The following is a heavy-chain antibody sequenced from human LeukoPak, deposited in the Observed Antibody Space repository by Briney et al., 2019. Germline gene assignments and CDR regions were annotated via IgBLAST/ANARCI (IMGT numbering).Heavy chain of an antibody. J-gene: IGHJ4*02. D-gene: IGHD2-21*02. CDR2: IWYDGSNK. CDR1: GFTFSSYS. CDR3: ARGYCGGDCYSDY. V-gene: IGHV3-33*08. Sequence: GGSLRLSCAASGFTFSSYSMNWVRQAPGKGLEWVAVIWYDGSNKYYADSLKGRFTISRDNSKNTLFLQMNSLRAEDTAVYYCARGYCGGDCYSDYWGQGTLVTVSS.